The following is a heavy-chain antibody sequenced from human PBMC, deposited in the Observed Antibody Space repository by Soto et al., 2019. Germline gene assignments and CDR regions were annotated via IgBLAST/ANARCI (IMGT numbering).Heavy chain of an antibody. J-gene: IGHJ4*02. V-gene: IGHV3-33*01. D-gene: IGHD6-13*01. CDR3: ARDKVIAAVSSSYFGY. CDR2: IWYDGSNK. CDR1: GFTFSSYG. Sequence: GGSLRLSCAASGFTFSSYGMHWVRQAPGKGLEWVAVIWYDGSNKYYADSVKGRFTISRDNSKNTLYLQMNSLRAEDTAVYYCARDKVIAAVSSSYFGYWGQGTLVTVSS.